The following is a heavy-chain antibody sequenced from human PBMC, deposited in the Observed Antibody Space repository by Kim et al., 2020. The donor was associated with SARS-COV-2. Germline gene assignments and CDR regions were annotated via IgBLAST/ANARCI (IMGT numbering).Heavy chain of an antibody. CDR1: GGSFSGYY. V-gene: IGHV4-34*01. J-gene: IGHJ4*02. Sequence: SETLSLTCAVYGGSFSGYYWSWIRQPPGKGLEWIGEINHSGSTNYNPSLKSRVTISVDTSKNQFSLKLSSVTAADTAVYYCARRETGVDTAMDWGQGTLVTVSS. CDR2: INHSGST. CDR3: ARRETGVDTAMD. D-gene: IGHD5-18*01.